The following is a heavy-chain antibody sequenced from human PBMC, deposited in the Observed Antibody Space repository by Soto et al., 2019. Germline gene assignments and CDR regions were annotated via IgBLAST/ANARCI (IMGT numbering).Heavy chain of an antibody. J-gene: IGHJ4*02. Sequence: GWSLRLSCAASGFAFSDYYMSWIRRAPGKGLEWVSYISSSGDIIYYADSVKGRFTISRDNAKNSLYLQMNSLRAEDTAVYYCARDLGYYDSSGYFDYWGQGTLVNVSS. CDR3: ARDLGYYDSSGYFDY. D-gene: IGHD3-22*01. CDR1: GFAFSDYY. V-gene: IGHV3-11*01. CDR2: ISSSGDII.